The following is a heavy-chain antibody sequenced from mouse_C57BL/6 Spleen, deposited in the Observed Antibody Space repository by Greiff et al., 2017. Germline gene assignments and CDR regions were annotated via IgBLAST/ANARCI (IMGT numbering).Heavy chain of an antibody. CDR2: INPSTGGT. CDR1: GYSFTGYY. J-gene: IGHJ4*01. CDR3: ARDYYGSNYAMDY. Sequence: VQLKQSGPELVKPGASVKISCKASGYSFTGYYMNWVKQSPEKSLEWIGEINPSTGGTTYNQKFKAKAALTVDKSSSTAYMQLKSLTSEDSAVYYCARDYYGSNYAMDYWGQGTSVTVSS. D-gene: IGHD1-1*01. V-gene: IGHV1-42*01.